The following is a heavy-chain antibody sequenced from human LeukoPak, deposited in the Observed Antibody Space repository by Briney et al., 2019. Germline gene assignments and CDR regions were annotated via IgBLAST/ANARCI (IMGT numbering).Heavy chain of an antibody. D-gene: IGHD5-18*01. CDR2: VSSGFHA. Sequence: PGGSLRLSCTASGFTLGSRDMHWVRQIPGQGLEWVAAVSSGFHAFFADSVQGRFTVSREDARNSLYLQMNSLRAGDTAVYYCVREARGYHYTYFDYWGQGTLVTVSS. J-gene: IGHJ4*02. CDR1: GFTLGSRD. CDR3: VREARGYHYTYFDY. V-gene: IGHV3-13*01.